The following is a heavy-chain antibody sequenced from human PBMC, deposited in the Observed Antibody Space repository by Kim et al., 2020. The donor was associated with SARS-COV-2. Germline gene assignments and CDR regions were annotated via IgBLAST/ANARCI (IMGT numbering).Heavy chain of an antibody. J-gene: IGHJ6*02. V-gene: IGHV3-23*01. Sequence: GGSLRLSCAASEFTFRSYAMTWVRQAPERGLEWVALIGGDTDIHYTNSVKGRFTISRDNSKSTLYLQMDYLRAEDTAVYYCAKGMSGWFPESRQLDVWGQGTTVTVSS. CDR1: EFTFRSYA. CDR2: IGGDTDI. D-gene: IGHD3-3*01. CDR3: AKGMSGWFPESRQLDV.